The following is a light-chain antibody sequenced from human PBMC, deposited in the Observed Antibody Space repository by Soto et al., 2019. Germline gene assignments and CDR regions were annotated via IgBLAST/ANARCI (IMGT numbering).Light chain of an antibody. J-gene: IGKJ4*01. CDR2: EAS. V-gene: IGKV3-11*01. CDR1: QSVSSS. Sequence: EIVMTQSPDTLSVSPGERATLSCRASQSVSSSLAWYQQKPGQAPRLLIYEASNRATGIPARFSGSGSGADFTLTISSLEPGDFALYYCQQHINWPLTFGGGTNVDIK. CDR3: QQHINWPLT.